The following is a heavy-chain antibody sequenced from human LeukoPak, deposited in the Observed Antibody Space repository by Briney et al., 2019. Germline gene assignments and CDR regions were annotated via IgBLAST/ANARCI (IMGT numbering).Heavy chain of an antibody. CDR2: LHPKSGNT. V-gene: IGHV1-8*01. CDR1: GYTFTSYD. J-gene: IGHJ4*02. Sequence: ASVKVSCKASGYTFTSYDINWVRQATGQGLEWMGWLHPKSGNTGYAQKFQGRVTMTRNTAVSTAYMELSSLRSEDTAVYYCASVTGSIDYWGQGTLVTVSS. CDR3: ASVTGSIDY. D-gene: IGHD2-21*02.